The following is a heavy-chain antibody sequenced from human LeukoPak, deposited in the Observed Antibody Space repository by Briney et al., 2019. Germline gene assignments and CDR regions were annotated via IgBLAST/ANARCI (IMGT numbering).Heavy chain of an antibody. D-gene: IGHD2-15*01. J-gene: IGHJ5*02. CDR2: INTNTGNP. CDR3: ARGGHNPLYCSGGSCYSEAWFDP. CDR1: GYTFTSYA. Sequence: ASVKVSCKASGYTFTSYAMNWVRQAPGQGLEWMGWINTNTGNPTYAQGFTGRFVFSLDTSVSTAYLQISSLKAEDAAVYYCARGGHNPLYCSGGSCYSEAWFDPWGQGTLVTVSS. V-gene: IGHV7-4-1*02.